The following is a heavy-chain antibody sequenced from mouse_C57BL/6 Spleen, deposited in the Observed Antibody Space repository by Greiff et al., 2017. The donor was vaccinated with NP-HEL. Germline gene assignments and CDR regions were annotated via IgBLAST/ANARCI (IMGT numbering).Heavy chain of an antibody. J-gene: IGHJ2*01. CDR1: GYAFSSSW. Sequence: QVQLQQSGPELVKPGASVKISCKASGYAFSSSWMNWVKQRPGKGLEWIGRINPGDGDTNYNGKFKGKATLTADKSSSTAYMQLSSLTSEDSAVYFCARSLITADDYWGQGTTLTVSS. CDR2: INPGDGDT. CDR3: ARSLITADDY. D-gene: IGHD1-1*01. V-gene: IGHV1-82*01.